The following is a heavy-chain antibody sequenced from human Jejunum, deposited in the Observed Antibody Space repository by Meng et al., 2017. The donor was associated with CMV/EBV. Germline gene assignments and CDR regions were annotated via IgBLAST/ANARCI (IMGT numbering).Heavy chain of an antibody. CDR2: IDGNGGSA. J-gene: IGHJ4*02. Sequence: FTFDDYGLTWVRQGPGKGLEWISGIDGNGGSAAYADSVNGRFTISRDNAKNSLYLQMNSLRAEDTALYYCARGGYSSSSGEYDYWGPGTLVTVSS. CDR1: FTFDDYG. D-gene: IGHD6-6*01. V-gene: IGHV3-20*03. CDR3: ARGGYSSSSGEYDY.